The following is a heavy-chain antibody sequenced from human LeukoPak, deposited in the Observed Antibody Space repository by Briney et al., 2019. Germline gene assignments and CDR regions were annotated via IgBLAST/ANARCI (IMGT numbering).Heavy chain of an antibody. V-gene: IGHV3-48*03. Sequence: PGGSLRLSCTASGFTFGDYAMSWVRQAPGKGLEWVSYISSSGSIIYYADSVKGRFTISRDNAKNSLYLQMNSLRAEDTAVYYCARGGLVGDDWGQGTLVTVSS. J-gene: IGHJ4*02. CDR2: ISSSGSII. CDR3: ARGGLVGDD. D-gene: IGHD3-10*01. CDR1: GFTFGDYA.